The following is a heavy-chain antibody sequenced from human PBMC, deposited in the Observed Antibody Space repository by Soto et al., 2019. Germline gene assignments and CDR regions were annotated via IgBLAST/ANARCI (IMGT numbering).Heavy chain of an antibody. J-gene: IGHJ4*02. CDR3: ARGMGGSGSYFYY. D-gene: IGHD1-26*01. Sequence: QVQLQESGPGLVKPSQTLSLTCTVSGGSISSGGYYWSWIRQHPGKGLEWIGYIYSSGSTYYNPSLESRVTISVDTSKNQFSLKLSSVTAADTAVYYCARGMGGSGSYFYYWGQGTLVTVSS. CDR1: GGSISSGGYY. CDR2: IYSSGST. V-gene: IGHV4-31*03.